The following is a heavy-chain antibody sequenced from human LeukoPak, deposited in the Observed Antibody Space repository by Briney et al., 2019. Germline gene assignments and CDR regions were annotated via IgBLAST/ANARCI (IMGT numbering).Heavy chain of an antibody. V-gene: IGHV4-39*02. D-gene: IGHD6-13*01. CDR3: AGETWYSSRGFDY. Sequence: SETLSLTCTVSGGSISSSSYYWGWIRQPPGKGLEWIGSIYYSGSTYYNPSLKSRVTISVDTSKNQFSLKLSSVTAADTAVYYCAGETWYSSRGFDYWGQGTLVTVSS. J-gene: IGHJ4*02. CDR2: IYYSGST. CDR1: GGSISSSSYY.